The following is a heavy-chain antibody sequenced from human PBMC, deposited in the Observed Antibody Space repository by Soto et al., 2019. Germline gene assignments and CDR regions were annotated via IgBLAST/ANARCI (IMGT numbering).Heavy chain of an antibody. CDR2: ISAYNGNT. CDR1: GSTFINYG. Sequence: PSVKVSCKASGSTFINYGISWVRQAPGQGLEWMGWISAYNGNTNYAQNLQGRLTMTTDTSTSTAYMELRSLRSDDTAVYYCARDFPGPLMDSWGQGTLVTVSS. J-gene: IGHJ4*02. V-gene: IGHV1-18*01. CDR3: ARDFPGPLMDS.